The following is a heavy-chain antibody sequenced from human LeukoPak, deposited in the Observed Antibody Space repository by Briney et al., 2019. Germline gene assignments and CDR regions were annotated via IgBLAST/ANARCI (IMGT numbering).Heavy chain of an antibody. CDR1: GFTFNTYA. J-gene: IGHJ4*02. CDR2: IYGSAGGT. D-gene: IGHD2-15*01. V-gene: IGHV3-23*05. Sequence: PGGSLRLSCAASGFTFNTYAMTWVRQAPGKGLEWGSTIYGSAGGTYSADPVKGRFTTSRDNSKNTVYLQTNSLRAEDTAVYYCAGGLYSSFFDYWGQGTLVTVSS. CDR3: AGGLYSSFFDY.